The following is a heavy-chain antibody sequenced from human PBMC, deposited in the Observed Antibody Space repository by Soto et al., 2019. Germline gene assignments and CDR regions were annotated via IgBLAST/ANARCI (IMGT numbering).Heavy chain of an antibody. Sequence: SETLSLTCAVYGGSFSGYYWSWIRQPPGKGLEWIGEINHSGSTNHNPSLKSRVTISVDTSKNQFSLKLSSVTAADTAVYYCAREFGGITGTESHYYMDVWGKGTTVTVSS. CDR3: AREFGGITGTESHYYMDV. CDR2: INHSGST. J-gene: IGHJ6*03. D-gene: IGHD1-20*01. V-gene: IGHV4-34*01. CDR1: GGSFSGYY.